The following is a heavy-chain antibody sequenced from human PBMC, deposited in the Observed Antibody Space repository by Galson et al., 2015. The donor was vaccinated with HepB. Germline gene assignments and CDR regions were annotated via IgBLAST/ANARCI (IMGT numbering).Heavy chain of an antibody. CDR3: ARDRTYYYDSSGYQGDY. D-gene: IGHD3-22*01. J-gene: IGHJ4*02. CDR1: GFTFSSYG. V-gene: IGHV3-30*02. CDR2: IRYDGSNK. Sequence: SLRLSCAASGFTFSSYGMHWVRQAPGKGLEWVAFIRYDGSNKYYADSVKGRFTISRDNSKNTLYLQMNSLRAEDTAVYYCARDRTYYYDSSGYQGDYWGQGTLVTVSS.